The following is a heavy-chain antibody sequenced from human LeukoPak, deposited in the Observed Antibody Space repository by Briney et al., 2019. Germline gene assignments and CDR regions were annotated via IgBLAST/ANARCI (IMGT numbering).Heavy chain of an antibody. V-gene: IGHV4-59*01. CDR1: GGSISSYY. J-gene: IGHJ3*02. CDR2: IYYSGST. Sequence: SETLSLTCTVSGGSISSYYWSWIRQPPGKGLEWIGYIYYSGSTNYNPSLKSRVTISVDTSKKQFSLKLSSVTAADTAVYYCARDKYGSGSYSSAFDIWGQGTMVTVSS. D-gene: IGHD3-10*01. CDR3: ARDKYGSGSYSSAFDI.